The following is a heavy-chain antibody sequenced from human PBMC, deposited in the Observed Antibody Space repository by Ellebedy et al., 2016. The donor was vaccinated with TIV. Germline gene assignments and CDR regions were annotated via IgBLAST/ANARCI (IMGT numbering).Heavy chain of an antibody. CDR1: GFTFSSYA. J-gene: IGHJ4*02. CDR2: ISYDGSNK. Sequence: GESLKISCAASGFTFSSYAMHWVRQAPGKGLEWVAVISYDGSNKYYADSVKGRFTISRDNSKNTLYLQMNSLRAEDTAVYYCARDSYSSSWYPGYWGQGTLVTVSS. V-gene: IGHV3-30-3*01. D-gene: IGHD6-13*01. CDR3: ARDSYSSSWYPGY.